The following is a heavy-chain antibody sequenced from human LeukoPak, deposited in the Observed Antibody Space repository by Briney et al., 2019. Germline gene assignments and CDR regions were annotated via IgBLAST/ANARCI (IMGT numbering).Heavy chain of an antibody. CDR3: ARYYYDRSGYPYYFDY. D-gene: IGHD3-22*01. Sequence: PGGSLRLSCAASGFIVSNNYMSWVRQAPGKGLEWVSVIYSGGSKYYADSVKGRFTISRDNSKNTEYLQMNSLRAEDTAVYYCARYYYDRSGYPYYFDYWGQGTLVTVSS. CDR1: GFIVSNNY. V-gene: IGHV3-53*01. CDR2: IYSGGSK. J-gene: IGHJ4*02.